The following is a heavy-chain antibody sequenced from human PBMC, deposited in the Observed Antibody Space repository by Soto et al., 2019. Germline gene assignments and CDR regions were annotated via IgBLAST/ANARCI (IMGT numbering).Heavy chain of an antibody. V-gene: IGHV1-69*01. Sequence: QVQLVQSGAEVKRPGSSVKVSCKASGGTFNNYAINWVRQAPGQGLEWMGDISPMFGKANYAQKFQGRVKTPADDSTATAYLELSSLRSEDTALYYCAREVEVHTPVFGFWGQGSLVTVSS. CDR1: GGTFNNYA. J-gene: IGHJ4*02. CDR3: AREVEVHTPVFGF. D-gene: IGHD2-2*01. CDR2: ISPMFGKA.